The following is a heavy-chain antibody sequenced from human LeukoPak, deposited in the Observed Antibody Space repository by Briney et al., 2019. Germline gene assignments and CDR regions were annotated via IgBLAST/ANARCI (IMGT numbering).Heavy chain of an antibody. CDR2: ISYDGSNK. V-gene: IGHV3-30*04. Sequence: GGSLRLSCAASGFTFGSYAMHWVRQAPGKGLEWVAVISYDGSNKYYADSVKGRFTISRDNSKNTLYLQMNSLRAEDTAVYYRARDPAMTTVYYYYGMDVWGQGTTVTVSS. J-gene: IGHJ6*02. CDR3: ARDPAMTTVYYYYGMDV. D-gene: IGHD4-17*01. CDR1: GFTFGSYA.